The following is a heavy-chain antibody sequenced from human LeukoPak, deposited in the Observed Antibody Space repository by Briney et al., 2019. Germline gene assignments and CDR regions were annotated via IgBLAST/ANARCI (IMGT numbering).Heavy chain of an antibody. J-gene: IGHJ4*02. D-gene: IGHD2-2*01. V-gene: IGHV3-23*01. Sequence: GGSLRLSCAASGFTFSWYAMSWVRQAPGKGLEWVSAISGSAGSPHYADSVGGRFTISRDNSRNTLYLQMNSLRAEDTAVYYCAKVSCSSTSCSVKQLYDYWGQGTLVTVSS. CDR1: GFTFSWYA. CDR3: AKVSCSSTSCSVKQLYDY. CDR2: ISGSAGSP.